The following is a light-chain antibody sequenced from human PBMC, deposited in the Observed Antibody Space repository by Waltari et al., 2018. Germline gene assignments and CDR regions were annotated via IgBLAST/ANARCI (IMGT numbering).Light chain of an antibody. Sequence: QSALTQPRPVSGSPGQSVTLSCPGTNSDVGGYYYVSWYQQHPGKAPKLIIYDVSKRPSGVPNRFSGSKSGNTASLTISGLQAEDEADYYCCSYAGSYTWVFGGGTKLTVL. CDR2: DVS. CDR1: NSDVGGYYY. V-gene: IGLV2-11*02. CDR3: CSYAGSYTWV. J-gene: IGLJ3*02.